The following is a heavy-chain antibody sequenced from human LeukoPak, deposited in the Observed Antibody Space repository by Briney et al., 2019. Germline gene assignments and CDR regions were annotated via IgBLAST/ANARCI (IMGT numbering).Heavy chain of an antibody. D-gene: IGHD3-10*01. CDR3: VRVVGSGYYYYYMDV. J-gene: IGHJ6*03. CDR1: GFTFSTYS. V-gene: IGHV3-21*01. Sequence: GGSLRLSCAASGFTFSTYSGNWIRQAPGKGLEWVSSISDDSNYIFYADSVKGRFTISRDNAKNSLYLQMNSLRAEDTAVYYCVRVVGSGYYYYYMDVWGKGTTVTISS. CDR2: ISDDSNYI.